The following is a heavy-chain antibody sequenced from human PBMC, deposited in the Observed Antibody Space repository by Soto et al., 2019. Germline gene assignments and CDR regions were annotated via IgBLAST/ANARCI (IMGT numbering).Heavy chain of an antibody. J-gene: IGHJ4*02. Sequence: SETLSLTCTVSGGSISSGDYYWSWIRQPPGKGLEWIGYIYYSGSTYYNPSLKSRVTISVDTSKNQVSLKLISVTAADTAVYYCAREGIRNYGTDKIVYWGQGTLVTVSS. CDR3: AREGIRNYGTDKIVY. D-gene: IGHD1-7*01. CDR1: GGSISSGDYY. CDR2: IYYSGST. V-gene: IGHV4-30-4*01.